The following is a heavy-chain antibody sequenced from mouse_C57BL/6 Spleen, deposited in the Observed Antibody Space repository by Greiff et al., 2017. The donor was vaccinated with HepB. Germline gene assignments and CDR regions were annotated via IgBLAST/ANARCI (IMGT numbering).Heavy chain of an antibody. J-gene: IGHJ2*01. V-gene: IGHV5-17*01. Sequence: EVKLVESGGGLVKPGGSLKLSCAASGFTFSDYGMHWVRQAPEKGLEWVAYISSGSSTIYYADTVKGRFTISRDNAKNTLFLQMTSLRSEDTAMYYCARQSNYDYYFDYWGQGTTLTVSS. CDR3: ARQSNYDYYFDY. D-gene: IGHD2-5*01. CDR2: ISSGSSTI. CDR1: GFTFSDYG.